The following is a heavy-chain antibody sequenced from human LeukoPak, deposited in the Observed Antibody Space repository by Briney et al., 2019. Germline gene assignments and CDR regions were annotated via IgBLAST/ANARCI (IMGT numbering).Heavy chain of an antibody. CDR2: IYSGGST. Sequence: GESLRLSCAASGFTVSSNYMNWVRQAPGKGLEWVSVIYSGGSTYYADSVKGRFTISRDNSKNTLYLQMNSLRAEDTAVYYCAREAVTRKYFDYWGQATLVTVS. D-gene: IGHD4-17*01. J-gene: IGHJ4*02. CDR3: AREAVTRKYFDY. CDR1: GFTVSSNY. V-gene: IGHV3-53*01.